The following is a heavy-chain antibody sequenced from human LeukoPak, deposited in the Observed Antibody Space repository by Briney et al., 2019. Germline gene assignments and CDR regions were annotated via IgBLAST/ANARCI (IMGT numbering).Heavy chain of an antibody. Sequence: GGSLRLSCAASGFTFSSYSMNWVRQAPGKGLEWVSYISSSSSTIYYADSVKGRFTISRDNSKNTLYLQMNSLRAEDTAVYYCAKDRQWLEPTGFDYWGQGTLVAVSS. V-gene: IGHV3-48*01. J-gene: IGHJ4*02. D-gene: IGHD6-19*01. CDR1: GFTFSSYS. CDR2: ISSSSSTI. CDR3: AKDRQWLEPTGFDY.